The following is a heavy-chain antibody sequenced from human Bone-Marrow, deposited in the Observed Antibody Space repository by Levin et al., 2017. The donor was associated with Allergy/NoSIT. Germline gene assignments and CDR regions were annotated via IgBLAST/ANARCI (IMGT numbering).Heavy chain of an antibody. CDR1: GFNFTNAW. D-gene: IGHD2-15*01. CDR2: IKSRNDGGTT. V-gene: IGHV3-15*01. J-gene: IGHJ6*02. Sequence: GGSLRLSCAASGFNFTNAWMSWVRQAPGKGLEWVGRIKSRNDGGTTDYAAHVKGRFIISKDVSKNTLYLQMNSLKTQDTAVYYCSTEGGHCSGGSCYLLPFYYGMDVWGQGTTVTVSS. CDR3: STEGGHCSGGSCYLLPFYYGMDV.